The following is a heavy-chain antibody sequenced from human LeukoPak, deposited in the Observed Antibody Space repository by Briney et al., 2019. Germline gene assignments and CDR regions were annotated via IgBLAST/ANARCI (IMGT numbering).Heavy chain of an antibody. J-gene: IGHJ3*02. CDR1: GGTFSSYA. V-gene: IGHV1-69*06. Sequence: SVKVSCKASGGTFSSYAISWVRQAPGQGLEWMGGIIPIFGTANYAQKFQGRVTITADKSTSTAYMELSSLRSEDTAVYYCARDRSGYYPYTFDAFDIWGQGTMVTVSS. CDR3: ARDRSGYYPYTFDAFDI. D-gene: IGHD3-22*01. CDR2: IIPIFGTA.